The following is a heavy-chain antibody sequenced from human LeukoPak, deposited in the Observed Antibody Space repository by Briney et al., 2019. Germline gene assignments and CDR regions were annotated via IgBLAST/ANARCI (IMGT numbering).Heavy chain of an antibody. J-gene: IGHJ6*02. CDR1: GFTFSSYA. CDR3: ARDRYYGSAPPHYYYYGMDV. CDR2: ISYDGSNK. V-gene: IGHV3-30-3*01. D-gene: IGHD3-10*01. Sequence: GRSLRLSCAASGFTFSSYAMHWVRQAPGKGLEWVAVISYDGSNKYYADSVKGRFTISRDNSKNTLYLQMNSLRAEDTAVYYCARDRYYGSAPPHYYYYGMDVWGQGTTVTVSS.